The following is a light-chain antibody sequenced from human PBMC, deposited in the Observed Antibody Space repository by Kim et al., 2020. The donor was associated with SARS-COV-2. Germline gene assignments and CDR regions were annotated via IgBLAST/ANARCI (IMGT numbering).Light chain of an antibody. V-gene: IGKV1-39*01. J-gene: IGKJ2*03. CDR1: QTASPS. Sequence: STSVGNRVTITWRASQTASPSLNWYQQQPGKAPKLLIYAVSSLQSGVPSRFSGSGSGTEFTLTISSLQPEDAAIYYCQQSRDFPYSFGQGTKLEI. CDR3: QQSRDFPYS. CDR2: AVS.